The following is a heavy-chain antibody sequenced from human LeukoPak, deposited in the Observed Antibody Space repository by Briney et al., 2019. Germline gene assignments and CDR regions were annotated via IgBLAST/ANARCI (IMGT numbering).Heavy chain of an antibody. V-gene: IGHV1-69*13. CDR3: AREKWELLGGLSYYFDL. Sequence: GASVKVSCKASGGTFSSYAISWVRQAPGQGLEWMGGIIPIFGTANYAQKFQGRVTITADESTSTAYMELSSLRSEDTAFYYCAREKWELLGGLSYYFDLWGKGTTVTVSS. CDR2: IIPIFGTA. D-gene: IGHD1-26*01. CDR1: GGTFSSYA. J-gene: IGHJ6*03.